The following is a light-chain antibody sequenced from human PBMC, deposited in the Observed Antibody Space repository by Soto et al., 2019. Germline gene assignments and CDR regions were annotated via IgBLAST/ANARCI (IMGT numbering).Light chain of an antibody. CDR2: DAS. V-gene: IGKV1-33*01. CDR3: QQYDNPHLST. CDR1: QDISNY. J-gene: IGKJ3*01. Sequence: GDRVTITCQASQDISNYLNWYQQKPGKAPKLLIYDASNLETGVPSRFSGSGSGTDFTFTISSLQPEDIATYYCQQYDNPHLSTFGPGTKVDIK.